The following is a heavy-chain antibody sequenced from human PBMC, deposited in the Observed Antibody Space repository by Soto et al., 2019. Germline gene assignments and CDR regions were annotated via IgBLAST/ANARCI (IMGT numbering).Heavy chain of an antibody. CDR3: ARGLDWFDP. CDR2: IYYSGST. V-gene: IGHV4-30-4*01. J-gene: IGHJ5*02. CDR1: GGSIISGDYY. Sequence: SETLSLTCSVSGGSIISGDYYWIWIRQPPGKGLEWIGYIYYSGSTYYNPSLKSRVTISVDTSKNQFSLKLSSVTAADTAVYYCARGLDWFDPWGQGTLVTVS.